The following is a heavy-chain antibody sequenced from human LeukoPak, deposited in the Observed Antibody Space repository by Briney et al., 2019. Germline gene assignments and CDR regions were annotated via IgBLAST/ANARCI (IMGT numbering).Heavy chain of an antibody. V-gene: IGHV4-61*08. CDR3: ARESVAGRTIDY. CDR2: IYYSGST. Sequence: SETPSLTCTVSGGSISSSGSYWAWIRQPPGKGLEWIGYIYYSGSTNYNPSLKSRVTISVDTSKNQFSLKLSSVTAADTAVYYCARESVAGRTIDYWGQGTLVTVSS. J-gene: IGHJ4*02. D-gene: IGHD6-19*01. CDR1: GGSISSSGSY.